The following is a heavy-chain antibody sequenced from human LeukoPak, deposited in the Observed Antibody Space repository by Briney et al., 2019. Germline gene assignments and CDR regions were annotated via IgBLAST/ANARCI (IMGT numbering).Heavy chain of an antibody. Sequence: SETLSLTCAVSGDSISSGGYSWSWIRQPPGKGLEWIGYIYHSGNTYYNPSLKSRVTISVDKSKNQFSLKLSSVTATDTAVYYCARARIAVTFFDYWGQGTLVTVSS. CDR2: IYHSGNT. J-gene: IGHJ4*02. CDR1: GDSISSGGYS. D-gene: IGHD6-19*01. V-gene: IGHV4-30-2*01. CDR3: ARARIAVTFFDY.